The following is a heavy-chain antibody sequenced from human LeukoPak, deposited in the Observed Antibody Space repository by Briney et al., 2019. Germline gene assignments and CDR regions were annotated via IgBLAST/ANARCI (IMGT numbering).Heavy chain of an antibody. D-gene: IGHD3-10*01. CDR2: ISDLGTN. Sequence: PSETLSLTCGVSGGSFSGFFWTWIRQAPGKGLEWIAEISDLGTNNTHPSLKSRVTISVDTSKNQFSLTLKSVTAADTAVYYCTRGVNRRFYGAGRRNTWFAPWGQGTRVTVSP. CDR1: GGSFSGFF. J-gene: IGHJ5*02. CDR3: TRGVNRRFYGAGRRNTWFAP. V-gene: IGHV4-34*01.